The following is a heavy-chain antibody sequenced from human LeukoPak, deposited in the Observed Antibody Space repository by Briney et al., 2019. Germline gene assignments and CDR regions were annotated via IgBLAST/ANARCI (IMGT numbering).Heavy chain of an antibody. Sequence: ASVKVSCKASGYTFTGYYLHWVRQAPGQGLEWMGWINPNSGGTNYAQNFQGRVTMTGDTSISTAYMELSRLRPDDTAVYYCARGYSSSSVGRYYFDYWGQGTLVTVSS. J-gene: IGHJ4*02. CDR3: ARGYSSSSVGRYYFDY. V-gene: IGHV1-2*02. D-gene: IGHD6-13*01. CDR1: GYTFTGYY. CDR2: INPNSGGT.